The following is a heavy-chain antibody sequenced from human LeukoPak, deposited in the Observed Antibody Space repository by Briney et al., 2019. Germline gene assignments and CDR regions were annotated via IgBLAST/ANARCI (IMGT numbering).Heavy chain of an antibody. D-gene: IGHD4-17*01. Sequence: GESLKISCQVSGYRSTDYWIAWVRQMPGRGLEWMGIINPGDSGTKYSPPFQGQVIISVDKSISTAHLQWSSLKASDTAMYYCARLHGNYALDYWGQGTLVTVSS. CDR2: INPGDSGT. CDR1: GYRSTDYW. J-gene: IGHJ4*02. V-gene: IGHV5-51*01. CDR3: ARLHGNYALDY.